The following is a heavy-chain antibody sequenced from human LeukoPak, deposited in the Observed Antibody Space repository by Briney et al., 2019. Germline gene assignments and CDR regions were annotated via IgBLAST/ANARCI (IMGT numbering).Heavy chain of an antibody. CDR1: GYTFTGYY. CDR3: ARVAYYYDSSRDGYYFDY. CDR2: INPNSGGT. Sequence: ASVKVSCKASGYTFTGYYMHWVRQAPGQGLEWMGWINPNSGGTNYAQKFQGRVTMTRDTSISTAYMELSRLRSDDTAVYYCARVAYYYDSSRDGYYFDYWGQGTLVTVSS. J-gene: IGHJ4*02. V-gene: IGHV1-2*02. D-gene: IGHD3-22*01.